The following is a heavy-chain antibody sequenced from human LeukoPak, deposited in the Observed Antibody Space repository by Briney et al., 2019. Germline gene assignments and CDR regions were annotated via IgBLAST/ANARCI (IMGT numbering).Heavy chain of an antibody. Sequence: GGSLRLSCAASGFTVSSKYMTWVRQAPGKGLEWVSVIYSDGNTYYADSVKGRFTISRDNSKNTLYLQMNSLRAEDTAVYYCARDPQSSQQLVSYWGQGTLVTVSS. V-gene: IGHV3-53*01. CDR1: GFTVSSKY. CDR3: ARDPQSSQQLVSY. J-gene: IGHJ4*02. CDR2: IYSDGNT. D-gene: IGHD6-13*01.